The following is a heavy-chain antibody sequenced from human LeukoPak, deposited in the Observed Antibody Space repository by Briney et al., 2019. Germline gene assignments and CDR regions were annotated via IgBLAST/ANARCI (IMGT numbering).Heavy chain of an antibody. V-gene: IGHV1-2*06. J-gene: IGHJ4*02. CDR1: GYTFTGYY. CDR3: TRGGADY. CDR2: ITPTSGGT. Sequence: ASVKVSCKTSGYTFTGYYIYWVRQAPGQGLEWMGQITPTSGGTNYAQKSQGRVTMTRDTSITTAYMELSRLTSDDTAVYYCTRGGADYWGQGTLVTVSS. D-gene: IGHD1-26*01.